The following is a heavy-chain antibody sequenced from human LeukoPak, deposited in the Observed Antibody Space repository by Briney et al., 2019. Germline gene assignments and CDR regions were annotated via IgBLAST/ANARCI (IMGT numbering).Heavy chain of an antibody. V-gene: IGHV3-43*02. CDR2: ISGDGGST. J-gene: IGHJ4*02. D-gene: IGHD5-24*01. Sequence: GGSLRLSCAASGFTFDEYAMHWVRQAPGKGLEWVSLISGDGGSTYYADSVKGRFTISRDNAKNSLYLQMNSLRAEDTAVYYCARDSAYNAFDYWGQGTLVTVSS. CDR1: GFTFDEYA. CDR3: ARDSAYNAFDY.